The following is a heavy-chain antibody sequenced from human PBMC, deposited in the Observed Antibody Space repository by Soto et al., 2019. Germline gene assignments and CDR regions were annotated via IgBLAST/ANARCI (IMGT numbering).Heavy chain of an antibody. J-gene: IGHJ4*02. D-gene: IGHD3-16*01. CDR3: ANSAGSNAYYPNYC. V-gene: IGHV3-23*01. CDR2: LSGSGIST. Sequence: EGQLLESGGGLVQPGGSPRLSCAASGVTFSSYAMTWVRQAPGKGLEWVSSLSGSGISTYNADSVKGRFTISRDNSKNTLYLQMNRLGADDAAVYYWANSAGSNAYYPNYCWGQGTLGTVSS. CDR1: GVTFSSYA.